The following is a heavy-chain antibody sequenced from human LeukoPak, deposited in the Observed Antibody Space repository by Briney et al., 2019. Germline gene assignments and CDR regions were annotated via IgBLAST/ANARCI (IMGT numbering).Heavy chain of an antibody. CDR3: AKDEYYDFWSGYSGGDYYYYGMDV. D-gene: IGHD3-3*01. CDR2: ISYDGSNK. J-gene: IGHJ6*02. CDR1: GFTFSSYG. V-gene: IGHV3-30*18. Sequence: PGGSLRLSCAASGFTFSSYGMHWVGQAPGKGLEWGAVISYDGSNKYYADSVKGRFTISRDNSKNTLYLQMNSLRAEDTAVYYCAKDEYYDFWSGYSGGDYYYYGMDVWGQGTTVTVSS.